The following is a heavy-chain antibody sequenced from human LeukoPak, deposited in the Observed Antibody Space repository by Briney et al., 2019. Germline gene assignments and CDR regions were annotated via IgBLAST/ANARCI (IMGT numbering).Heavy chain of an antibody. CDR2: IYSSGST. D-gene: IGHD6-19*01. Sequence: SETLSLTCTVSGGSISSYYWSWIRQSPGKGLEWIGYIYSSGSTNYKPSLKSRVTISVDTSKKQFSLNLSSVTAADTAVYYCARQGAVAANDYWGQGTLVTVSS. CDR1: GGSISSYY. V-gene: IGHV4-59*08. CDR3: ARQGAVAANDY. J-gene: IGHJ4*02.